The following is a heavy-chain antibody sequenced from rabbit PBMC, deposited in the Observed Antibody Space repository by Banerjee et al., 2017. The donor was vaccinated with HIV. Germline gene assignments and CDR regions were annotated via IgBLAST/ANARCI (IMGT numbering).Heavy chain of an antibody. Sequence: QEQLEESGGDLVKPEGSLTLTCTASGIDFSSGYDMCWVRQAPGKGLEWIACIYVGSSGGTYYASWAKGRFTISKTSSTTVTLQMTSLTAADTATYFCARDLTGVTGWNFNLWGPGTLVTVS. V-gene: IGHV1S45*01. CDR1: GIDFSSGYD. D-gene: IGHD7-1*01. CDR2: IYVGSSGGT. J-gene: IGHJ4*01. CDR3: ARDLTGVTGWNFNL.